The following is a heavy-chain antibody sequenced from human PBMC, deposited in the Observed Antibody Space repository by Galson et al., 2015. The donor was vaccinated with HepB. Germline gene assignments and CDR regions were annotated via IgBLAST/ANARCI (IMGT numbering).Heavy chain of an antibody. CDR3: ARGRVPLISGLPGFLDP. Sequence: SVKVSCKASGGTFSSYAISWVRQAPGQGLEWMGGIIPIFGTANYAQKFQGRVTITADESTSTAYMELSSLRSEDTAVYYCARGRVPLISGLPGFLDPWGQGTLVTVSS. D-gene: IGHD2/OR15-2a*01. CDR1: GGTFSSYA. CDR2: IIPIFGTA. V-gene: IGHV1-69*13. J-gene: IGHJ5*02.